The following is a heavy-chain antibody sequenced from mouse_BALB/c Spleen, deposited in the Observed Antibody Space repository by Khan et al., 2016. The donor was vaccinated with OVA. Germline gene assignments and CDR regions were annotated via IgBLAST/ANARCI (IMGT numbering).Heavy chain of an antibody. CDR1: GYSITSGYG. D-gene: IGHD1-2*01. CDR3: ARTARIKY. CDR2: IRYSGST. V-gene: IGHV3-1*02. Sequence: EVQLQESGPGLVKPSQSLSLTCTVTGYSITSGYGWNWIRQFPGHILEWMGYIRYSGSTNSNPSLKRRISITRDTSKNQFFLQLNSVTTDDTATYYSARTARIKYWGQGTTLTVSS. J-gene: IGHJ2*01.